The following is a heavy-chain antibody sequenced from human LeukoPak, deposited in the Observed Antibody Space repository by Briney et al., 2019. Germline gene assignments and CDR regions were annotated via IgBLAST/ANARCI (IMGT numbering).Heavy chain of an antibody. D-gene: IGHD2-21*02. CDR1: GGTFSGYA. J-gene: IGHJ6*02. Sequence: SVKVSCKASGGTFSGYAISWVRQAPGQGLEWMGGIIPIFGTANYAQKFQGRVTITADESTSTAYMELSSLRSEDTAVYYCARVGYCGGDCYPYGMDVWGQGTTVTVSS. CDR2: IIPIFGTA. CDR3: ARVGYCGGDCYPYGMDV. V-gene: IGHV1-69*13.